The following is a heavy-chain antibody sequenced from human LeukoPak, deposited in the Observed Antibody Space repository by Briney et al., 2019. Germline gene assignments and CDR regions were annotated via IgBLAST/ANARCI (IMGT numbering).Heavy chain of an antibody. CDR2: ISYDGSNK. Sequence: GGSLRLSCAASGFTFSSYGMHRVRQAPGKGLEWVAVISYDGSNKYYADSVKGRFTISRDNSKNTLYLQMSSLRAEDTAVYYCAKLYSSSGEDAFDIWGQGTMVTVSS. V-gene: IGHV3-30*18. CDR3: AKLYSSSGEDAFDI. CDR1: GFTFSSYG. J-gene: IGHJ3*02. D-gene: IGHD6-13*01.